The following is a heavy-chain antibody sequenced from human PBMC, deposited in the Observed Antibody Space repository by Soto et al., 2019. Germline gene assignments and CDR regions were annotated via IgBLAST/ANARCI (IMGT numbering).Heavy chain of an antibody. CDR3: ARDTSDYFDY. J-gene: IGHJ4*02. CDR1: GNIFTSYG. V-gene: IGHV1-18*01. CDR2: ISAYNGNT. D-gene: IGHD2-2*01. Sequence: ASVKVSCKASGNIFTSYGISWVRQAPGQGLEWMGWISAYNGNTNYAQKLQGRVTMTTDTSTSTAYMELRSLRSDDAAVYYCARDTSDYFDYWGQGTLVTVSS.